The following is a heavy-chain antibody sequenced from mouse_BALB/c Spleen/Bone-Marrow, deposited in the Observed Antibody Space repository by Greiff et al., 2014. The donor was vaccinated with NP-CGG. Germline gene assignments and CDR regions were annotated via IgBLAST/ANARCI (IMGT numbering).Heavy chain of an antibody. J-gene: IGHJ4*01. CDR3: TREGIYFGYDVPMDY. V-gene: IGHV1-15*01. CDR1: GYKFTDYE. CDR2: IDPETGGT. D-gene: IGHD2-2*01. Sequence: QVQLKESGAELVRPGASVTLSCKASGYKFTDYEMHWVIQTPVHGLEWIGSIDPETGGTAYNQNFKGKATLTADRSSTTAYMELRSLTSEDSAVYYCTREGIYFGYDVPMDYWGQGTSVTVSS.